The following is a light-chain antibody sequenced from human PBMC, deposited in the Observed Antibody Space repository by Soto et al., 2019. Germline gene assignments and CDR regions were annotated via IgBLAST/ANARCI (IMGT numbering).Light chain of an antibody. Sequence: EIVLTQSPGTLSLSPGERATLSCRASQSVSSSYLAWYQQKPGQAPRLLIYGASSRATGIPDRFSGSGSGTDFTLTISRLEPEDFAVYNCQQYRSSPCTFGQGTKVEIK. CDR2: GAS. CDR1: QSVSSSY. CDR3: QQYRSSPCT. V-gene: IGKV3-20*01. J-gene: IGKJ1*01.